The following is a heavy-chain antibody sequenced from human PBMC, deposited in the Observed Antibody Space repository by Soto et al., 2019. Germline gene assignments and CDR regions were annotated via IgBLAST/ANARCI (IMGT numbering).Heavy chain of an antibody. CDR2: INGGNGHT. V-gene: IGHV1-3*01. CDR1: GYTFSTYA. J-gene: IGHJ6*02. D-gene: IGHD1-1*01. Sequence: WASVKVSCKASGYTFSTYALHWVRQAPGQGLEWMGWINGGNGHTRYSQKFKDRVTISRDTPASTAYMELSGLRSEDTAVHYCARGKGMEENYYYYGMDVWGQGTTVTVSS. CDR3: ARGKGMEENYYYYGMDV.